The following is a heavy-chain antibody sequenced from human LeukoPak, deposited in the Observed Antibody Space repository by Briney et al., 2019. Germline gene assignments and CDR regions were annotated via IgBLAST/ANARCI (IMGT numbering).Heavy chain of an antibody. CDR2: INSDGGST. Sequence: PVGSLRLSCTASGFTFSSYWMHWVRQAPGKGLVWVSRINSDGGSTSYADSVKGRFTISRDNAKNTLYLQMNSLRAEDTAVYYCARRIQGMAPYYFDYWGQGTLVTVSS. D-gene: IGHD5-24*01. CDR1: GFTFSSYW. CDR3: ARRIQGMAPYYFDY. V-gene: IGHV3-74*01. J-gene: IGHJ4*02.